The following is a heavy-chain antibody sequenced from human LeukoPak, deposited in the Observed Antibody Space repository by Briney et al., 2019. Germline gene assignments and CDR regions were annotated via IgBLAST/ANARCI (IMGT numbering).Heavy chain of an antibody. CDR2: ISSSSSSYI. CDR3: ARVGIGVVVPAAIEGPFDY. J-gene: IGHJ4*02. D-gene: IGHD2-2*02. V-gene: IGHV3-21*01. CDR1: GFTFSSYS. Sequence: GGSLRLSCAASGFTFSSYSMNWVRQAPGKGLEWVSSISSSSSSYIYYADSVKGRFTISRDNAKNSLYLQMNSLRAEDTAVYYCARVGIGVVVPAAIEGPFDYWGQGTLVTVSS.